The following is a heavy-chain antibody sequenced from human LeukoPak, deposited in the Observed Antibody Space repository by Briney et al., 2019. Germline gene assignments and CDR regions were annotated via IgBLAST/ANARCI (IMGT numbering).Heavy chain of an antibody. CDR3: VKKVVVGATSPYSDFQD. CDR2: ISGSGVTT. J-gene: IGHJ1*01. V-gene: IGHV3-23*01. D-gene: IGHD1-26*01. Sequence: GGSLRLSCIASGFTFSSYAMGWVRQAPGKGLEWVSAISGSGVTTHYAGSVQGRFSIPRDNSKNTLYLQMNSLRVEDTALYYCVKKVVVGATSPYSDFQDWGQGTLVTVSS. CDR1: GFTFSSYA.